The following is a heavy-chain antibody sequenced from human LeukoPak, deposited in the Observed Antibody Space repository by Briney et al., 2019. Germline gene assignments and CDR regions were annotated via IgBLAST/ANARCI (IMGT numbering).Heavy chain of an antibody. CDR1: VYTFTNYG. CDR3: ARDRRDYYYSSGYDSLFLF. D-gene: IGHD3-22*01. CDR2: ISAYNGNT. V-gene: IGHV1-18*01. Sequence: ASVKVSCKASVYTFTNYGISWVRQAPGQGLEWMGWISAYNGNTNYAQKLQGRVTMTTDTSTSTAYMELRSLRSEDTAVYYCARDRRDYYYSSGYDSLFLFRGQGTLVTASS. J-gene: IGHJ4*02.